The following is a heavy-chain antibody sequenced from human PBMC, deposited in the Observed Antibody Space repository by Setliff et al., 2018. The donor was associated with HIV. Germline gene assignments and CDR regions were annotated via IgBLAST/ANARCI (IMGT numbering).Heavy chain of an antibody. CDR2: ISAYNGNI. D-gene: IGHD3-10*01. CDR1: GYMFTNYG. J-gene: IGHJ4*02. CDR3: AKDDMPYYGSGSYIGDY. Sequence: ASVKVSCKASGYMFTNYGITWVRQAPGQGLEWLGWISAYNGNINYAPKLQGRITLTTDSSTTTAYMEPGSLRSDDTAVYYCAKDDMPYYGSGSYIGDYWGQGTLVTVSS. V-gene: IGHV1-18*01.